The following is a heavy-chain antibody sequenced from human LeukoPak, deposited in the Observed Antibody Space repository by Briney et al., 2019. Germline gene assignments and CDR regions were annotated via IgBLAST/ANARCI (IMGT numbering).Heavy chain of an antibody. CDR3: ARGVSPD. D-gene: IGHD5/OR15-5a*01. CDR1: GGSISSYY. CDR2: IYYSGST. V-gene: IGHV4-59*01. J-gene: IGHJ4*02. Sequence: SETLSLTCTVSGGSISSYYWSWIRQPPGKGLEWIGYIYYSGSTNYNPSLKSRVIISVDTSKNQFSLKLSSVTAADTAVYYCARGVSPDWGQGTLVTVSS.